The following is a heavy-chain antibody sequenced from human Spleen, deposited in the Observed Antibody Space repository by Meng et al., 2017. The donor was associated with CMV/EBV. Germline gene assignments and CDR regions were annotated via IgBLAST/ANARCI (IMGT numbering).Heavy chain of an antibody. J-gene: IGHJ4*02. D-gene: IGHD2-2*01. CDR3: AKERGGSTWSRFDY. Sequence: GESLKISCAASGFTFSTYTMNWVRQAPGEGLEWVSVIYSGGSTYYADSVKGRFTITRDNSKNTPYLQMNSLRAEDTAVYYCAKERGGSTWSRFDYWGQGTLVTVSS. V-gene: IGHV3-53*01. CDR1: GFTFSTYT. CDR2: IYSGGST.